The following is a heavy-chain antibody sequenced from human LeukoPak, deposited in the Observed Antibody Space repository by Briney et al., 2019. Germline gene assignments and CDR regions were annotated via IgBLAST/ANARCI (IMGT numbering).Heavy chain of an antibody. CDR2: VDRNGGTT. J-gene: IGHJ4*02. CDR3: ARGNSNFNY. D-gene: IGHD4-23*01. Sequence: GGSLRLSCAASGFTLDDYGMSWVRQVPEKGLEWVSGVDRNGGTTSYAGSVKGRFIISRDNAKNSLYLQMNSLRAEDTALYHCARGNSNFNYWGQGTLVTVSS. V-gene: IGHV3-20*01. CDR1: GFTLDDYG.